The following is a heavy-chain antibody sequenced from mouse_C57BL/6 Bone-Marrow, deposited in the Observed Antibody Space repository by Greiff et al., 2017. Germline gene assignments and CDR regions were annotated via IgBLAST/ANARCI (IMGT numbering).Heavy chain of an antibody. CDR2: INYDGSST. V-gene: IGHV5-16*01. Sequence: ESEGGLVQPGSSMKLSCTASGFTFSDYYMAWVRQVPEKGLEWVANINYDGSSTYYLDSLKSRFIISRDNAKNILYLQMSSLKSEDTATYYCARGRFDYWGQGTTLTVSS. CDR3: ARGRFDY. CDR1: GFTFSDYY. J-gene: IGHJ2*01.